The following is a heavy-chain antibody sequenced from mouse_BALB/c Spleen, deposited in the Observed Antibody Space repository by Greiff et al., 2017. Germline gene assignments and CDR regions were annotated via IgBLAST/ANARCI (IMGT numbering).Heavy chain of an antibody. CDR2: ILPGSGST. CDR3: ARREGAKIDY. Sequence: QVQLKQSGAELMKPGASVKISCQATGFTFSSYWIEWVKQRPGDGLEWLGEILPGSGSTNYNEKFKGKATFTADTSSNTAYMQLSSLTSEDSAVYYSARREGAKIDYWGEGNTLTVAS. J-gene: IGHJ2*01. V-gene: IGHV1-9*01. D-gene: IGHD3-3*01. CDR1: GFTFSSYW.